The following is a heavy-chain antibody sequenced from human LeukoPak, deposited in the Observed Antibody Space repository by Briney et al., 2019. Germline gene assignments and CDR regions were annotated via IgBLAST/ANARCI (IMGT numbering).Heavy chain of an antibody. CDR1: GGSISSSIYY. Sequence: PSQTLSLTCTVSGGSISSSIYYWSWIRQPAGKGLEWIGRIYTSGSTNYNPSLKSRVTISVDTSKNQFSLKLSSVTAADTAVYYCARLTVVAATPLSNYYYYYMDVWGKGTTVTVSS. V-gene: IGHV4-61*02. CDR3: ARLTVVAATPLSNYYYYYMDV. J-gene: IGHJ6*03. D-gene: IGHD2-15*01. CDR2: IYTSGST.